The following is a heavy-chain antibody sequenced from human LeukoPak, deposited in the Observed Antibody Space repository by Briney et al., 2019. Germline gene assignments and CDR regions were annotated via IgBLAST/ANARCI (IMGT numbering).Heavy chain of an antibody. J-gene: IGHJ4*02. CDR3: ATRGY. V-gene: IGHV4-59*08. Sequence: SETLSLTCTLSGGSISSDYWQWIRQPPGKGLEWVGYIYNSGNNHYNSSLKSRVTISIDTSKNQFSLKLASVTAADTAVYYCATRGYWGQGTLVAVSS. D-gene: IGHD3-10*01. CDR1: GGSISSDY. CDR2: IYNSGNN.